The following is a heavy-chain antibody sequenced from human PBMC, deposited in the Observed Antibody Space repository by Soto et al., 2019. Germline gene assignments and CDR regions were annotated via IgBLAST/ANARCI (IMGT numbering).Heavy chain of an antibody. CDR2: VRIDTDGGTT. CDR1: GFTFTNAW. Sequence: GGSLRLSCVASGFTFTNAWFNWVRQGPGRGLEWVGRVRIDTDGGTTDYAAPVKGRFTISRDDSKNTVHLQMNTLKTEDTAVYYCTSADPYYYYGLDVWGQGTTVTVSS. V-gene: IGHV3-15*07. J-gene: IGHJ6*02. CDR3: TSADPYYYYGLDV.